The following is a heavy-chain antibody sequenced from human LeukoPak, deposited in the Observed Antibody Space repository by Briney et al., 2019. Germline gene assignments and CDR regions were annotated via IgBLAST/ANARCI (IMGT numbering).Heavy chain of an antibody. D-gene: IGHD5-12*01. CDR2: IYYSGST. Sequence: SETLSLTCTVSGGSISSYYWSWIRQPPGKGLEWIGYIYYSGSTNYNPSLKSRVTISVDTSKNQFSLKLSSVTAADTAVYYCARVDIVATMLGYWGQGTLVTVSS. J-gene: IGHJ4*02. CDR3: ARVDIVATMLGY. CDR1: GGSISSYY. V-gene: IGHV4-59*01.